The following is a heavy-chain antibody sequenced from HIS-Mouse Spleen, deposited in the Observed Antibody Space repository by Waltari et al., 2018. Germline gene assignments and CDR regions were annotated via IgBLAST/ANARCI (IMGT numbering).Heavy chain of an antibody. D-gene: IGHD6-19*01. J-gene: IGHJ4*02. V-gene: IGHV2-70*15. CDR1: GFPLRPSGIC. CDR2: IDWDDDK. CDR3: ARIAEGYSSGWYAFDY. Sequence: QVTLWESAPARVNPTHTLTLTCPSSGFPLRPSGICMSWIRQPPGKALEWLARIDWDDDKYYSTSLKTRLTISKDTSKNQVVLTMTNMDPVDTATYYCARIAEGYSSGWYAFDYWGQGTLVTVSS.